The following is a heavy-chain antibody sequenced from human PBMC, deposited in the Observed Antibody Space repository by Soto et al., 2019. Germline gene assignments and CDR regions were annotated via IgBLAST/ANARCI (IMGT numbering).Heavy chain of an antibody. Sequence: VQLVESGGGLVQPGGSLRLSCAASGFTFSSYWMHWVRQAPGKGLVWVSRINSDGSSTSYADSVKGRFTISRDNAKNTLYLQMNSLRAEDTAVYYCARGGVVPAARLGMDVWGQGTTVTVSS. V-gene: IGHV3-74*01. D-gene: IGHD2-2*01. CDR3: ARGGVVPAARLGMDV. J-gene: IGHJ6*02. CDR2: INSDGSST. CDR1: GFTFSSYW.